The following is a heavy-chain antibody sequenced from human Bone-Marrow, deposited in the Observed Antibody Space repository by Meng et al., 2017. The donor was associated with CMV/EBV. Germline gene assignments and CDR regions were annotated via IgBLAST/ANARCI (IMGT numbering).Heavy chain of an antibody. J-gene: IGHJ4*02. CDR2: ISSSSSYI. D-gene: IGHD6-25*01. V-gene: IGHV3-21*01. CDR3: AKIAASDY. CDR1: GFTFSSYS. Sequence: GGSLRLSCAASGFTFSSYSMNWVRQAPGKGLEWVSSISSSSSYIYYADSVKGRFTISRDNSKNTLYLQMNSLRAEDTAVYYCAKIAASDYWGQGTLVTVSS.